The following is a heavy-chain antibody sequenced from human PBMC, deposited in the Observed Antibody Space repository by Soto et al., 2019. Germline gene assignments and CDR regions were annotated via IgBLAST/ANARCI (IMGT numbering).Heavy chain of an antibody. V-gene: IGHV3-30-3*01. CDR3: SRHSSCTAHPPGTSPALYYYYGINV. CDR1: GFTFSSYA. CDR2: ISYDGSNK. D-gene: IGHD2-15*01. Sequence: GGSLRLSCAASGFTFSSYAMHWVRQAPGKGLEWVAVISYDGSNKYYADSVKGRFTISRDNSKNTRYMQMNSQRAEDTAVYYCSRHSSCTAHPPGTSPALYYYYGINVRRQRTTVTVSS. J-gene: IGHJ6*02.